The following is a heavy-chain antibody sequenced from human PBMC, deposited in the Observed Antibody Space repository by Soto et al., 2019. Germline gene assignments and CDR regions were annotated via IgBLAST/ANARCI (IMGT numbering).Heavy chain of an antibody. CDR1: GFTFSNYA. D-gene: IGHD2-15*01. Sequence: GGSLRLSCAASGFTFSNYAIHWVRQAPGKGLEWVAVISFDGSNKYYADSVKGRFTISRDNSKNTLYLEIKSLRLEDTAVYHCVRDTAYCSGGTCHSSHSMDVWGQGTTVTVSS. V-gene: IGHV3-30-3*01. CDR2: ISFDGSNK. CDR3: VRDTAYCSGGTCHSSHSMDV. J-gene: IGHJ6*02.